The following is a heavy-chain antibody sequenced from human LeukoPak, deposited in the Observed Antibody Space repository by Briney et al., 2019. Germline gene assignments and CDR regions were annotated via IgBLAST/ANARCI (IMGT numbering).Heavy chain of an antibody. CDR2: IYYSGST. J-gene: IGHJ4*02. CDR1: GGSISSGDYY. D-gene: IGHD3-22*01. V-gene: IGHV4-30-4*01. CDR3: ARARDSRGYQFKGFDY. Sequence: SETLSLTCTVSGGSISSGDYYWSWIRQPPGKGLEWIGYIYYSGSTYYNPSLKSRVTISVDTSKNQFYLKLSSMTAADTAMYYCARARDSRGYQFKGFDYWGQGTLVTVSS.